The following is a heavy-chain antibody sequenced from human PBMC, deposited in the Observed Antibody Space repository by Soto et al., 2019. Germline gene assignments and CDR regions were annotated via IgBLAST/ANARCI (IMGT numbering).Heavy chain of an antibody. CDR1: GFTFSSYA. CDR3: ANRDDYGGSRHCFDS. CDR2: ISGSGGGT. V-gene: IGHV3-23*01. J-gene: IGHJ4*02. Sequence: EVQLLESGGGLVQPGGSLRLSCAASGFTFSSYAMSWVRQAPGKGLEWVSAISGSGGGTYYADSVKGRFTISRDNSKNMLYLQMNSLRAEDTAVYYCANRDDYGGSRHCFDSWGQGALITVSS. D-gene: IGHD4-17*01.